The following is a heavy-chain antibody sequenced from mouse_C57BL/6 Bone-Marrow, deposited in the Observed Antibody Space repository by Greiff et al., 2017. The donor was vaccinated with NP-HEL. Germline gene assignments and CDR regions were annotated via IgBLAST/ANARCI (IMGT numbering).Heavy chain of an antibody. CDR2: ISSGGSYT. CDR3: ERQGLLLLRFDY. D-gene: IGHD1-1*01. V-gene: IGHV5-6*02. Sequence: DVKLVESGGDLVKPGGSLKLSCAASGFTFSSYGMSWVRQTPDKRLEWVATISSGGSYTYYPASVKGRFTISRDNAKNTLYLQMSSLKSEDTAMYYCERQGLLLLRFDYWGQGTTLTVSS. CDR1: GFTFSSYG. J-gene: IGHJ2*01.